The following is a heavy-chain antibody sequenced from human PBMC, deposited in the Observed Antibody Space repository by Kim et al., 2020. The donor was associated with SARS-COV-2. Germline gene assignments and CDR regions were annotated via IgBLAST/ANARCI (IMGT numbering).Heavy chain of an antibody. CDR1: GFDLTTYW. CDR3: TRGRNFWFDP. CDR2: IDPRNSYT. J-gene: IGHJ5*02. Sequence: GESLKISCKGSGFDLTTYWITWTRQMPGKGLEWMGRIDPRNSYTTYSPSFQGHVTISTDNSISTVYLHWSSLKASDTAIYYCTRGRNFWFDPWGQGTLVTVSS. V-gene: IGHV5-10-1*01.